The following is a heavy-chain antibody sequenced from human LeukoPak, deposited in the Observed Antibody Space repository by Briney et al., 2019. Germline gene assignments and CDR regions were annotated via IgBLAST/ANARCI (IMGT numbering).Heavy chain of an antibody. D-gene: IGHD4-17*01. CDR3: AKCSLGDYGDYRTPGAYYFDY. Sequence: PGGSLRLSCAASGFTFSSYWMHWVRQAPGKGLVWVSRINSDGSSTSYADSVKGRFTISRDNAKNTLYLQMNSLRAEDMAVHYCAKCSLGDYGDYRTPGAYYFDYWGQGTLVTISS. CDR1: GFTFSSYW. V-gene: IGHV3-74*01. J-gene: IGHJ4*02. CDR2: INSDGSST.